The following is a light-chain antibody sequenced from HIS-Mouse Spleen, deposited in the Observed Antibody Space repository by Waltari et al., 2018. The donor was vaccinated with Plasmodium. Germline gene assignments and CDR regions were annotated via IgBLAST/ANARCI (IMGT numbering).Light chain of an antibody. CDR2: DAS. V-gene: IGKV1-13*02. J-gene: IGKJ5*01. CDR1: QGISSD. Sequence: AIQLTQSPSSLSASVGDRVTITCRASQGISSDLAWYQQKPGKAPKLLIYDASSLESGVPSRFSVSGSVTDFTLTISSLQPEDFATYYCPQFNSYPQGTFGQGTRLEIK. CDR3: PQFNSYPQGT.